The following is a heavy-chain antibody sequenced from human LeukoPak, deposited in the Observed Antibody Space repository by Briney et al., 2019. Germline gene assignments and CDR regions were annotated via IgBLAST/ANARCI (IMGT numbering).Heavy chain of an antibody. J-gene: IGHJ4*02. Sequence: ASVKVSCKPSGYTFSSYGISWVRQAPGQGLEWMGWIRVYNGGTNYTQKFKGRVTMTTDTSTNTAYMELRSLGSDDTAVYYCARGGSRVTTINILDYWGQGALVTVSS. CDR2: IRVYNGGT. CDR1: GYTFSSYG. V-gene: IGHV1-18*01. CDR3: ARGGSRVTTINILDY. D-gene: IGHD5-24*01.